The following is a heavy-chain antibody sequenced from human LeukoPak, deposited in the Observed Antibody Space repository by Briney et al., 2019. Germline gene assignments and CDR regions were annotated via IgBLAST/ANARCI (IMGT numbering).Heavy chain of an antibody. D-gene: IGHD4-11*01. CDR3: AREQTVSLDY. CDR1: GFIFSSYS. Sequence: GGSLRLSCAASGFIFSSYSMNWVRQAPGKGLEWVSSISSSSSYIYYADSVKGRFTISRDNAKNSLYLQMNSLRAEDTAVYYCAREQTVSLDYWGQGTLVTVSS. CDR2: ISSSSSYI. V-gene: IGHV3-21*01. J-gene: IGHJ4*02.